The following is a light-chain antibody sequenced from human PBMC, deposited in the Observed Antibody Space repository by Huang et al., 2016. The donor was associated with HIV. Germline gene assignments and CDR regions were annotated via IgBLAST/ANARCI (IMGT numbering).Light chain of an antibody. CDR3: QQRYNWPPIT. J-gene: IGKJ5*01. CDR1: QSVTTL. V-gene: IGKV3-11*01. Sequence: EIVLTQSPATLSLSPGERATLPSRASQSVTTLLAWFQQKPGQAPRLLIYDASNSATGVPARFSGSGSGTDFTLTISSLEPEDFAVYYCQQRYNWPPITFGQGTRLEIK. CDR2: DAS.